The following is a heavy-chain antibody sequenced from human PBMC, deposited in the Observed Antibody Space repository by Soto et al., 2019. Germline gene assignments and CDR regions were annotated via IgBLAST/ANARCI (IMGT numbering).Heavy chain of an antibody. CDR2: VYYSGTT. CDR3: ARTTAVPNTLRSRYFFDY. CDR1: GGSVSNKTYY. J-gene: IGHJ4*02. V-gene: IGHV4-61*01. Sequence: NPSETLSLTCSVSGGSVSNKTYYWSWIRQPPGKRLEWIRYVYYSGTTNYNPSLKSRVTISLNLSKNQFSLRLSSVTTADTALYYCARTTAVPNTLRSRYFFDYWGQGNLVTVSS. D-gene: IGHD4-17*01.